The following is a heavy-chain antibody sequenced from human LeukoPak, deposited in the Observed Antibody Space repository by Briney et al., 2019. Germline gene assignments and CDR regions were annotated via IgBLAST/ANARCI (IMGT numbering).Heavy chain of an antibody. Sequence: ASVKVSCKASGYTFTSYYMHWVRQAPGQGLEWMGIINPSGGSTSYAQKFQGRVTMTRDTSTSTVYMELSSLRSEDTAVYYCAGDQAYYYDSSGYCFDYWGQGTLVTVPS. CDR3: AGDQAYYYDSSGYCFDY. CDR2: INPSGGST. D-gene: IGHD3-22*01. V-gene: IGHV1-46*01. CDR1: GYTFTSYY. J-gene: IGHJ4*02.